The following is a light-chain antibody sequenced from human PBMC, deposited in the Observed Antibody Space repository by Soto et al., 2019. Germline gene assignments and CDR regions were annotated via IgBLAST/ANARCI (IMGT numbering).Light chain of an antibody. J-gene: IGLJ2*01. Sequence: QSALTQPASVSGSPGQSITISCTGTSSDVGSYNLVSWYQQHPGNAPKLMIYEVSKRPSGVSNRFSGSKSGNTASLTISGLQAEDEADYYCCSYAGSSTLEVFGGGTKLTVL. V-gene: IGLV2-23*02. CDR2: EVS. CDR1: SSDVGSYNL. CDR3: CSYAGSSTLEV.